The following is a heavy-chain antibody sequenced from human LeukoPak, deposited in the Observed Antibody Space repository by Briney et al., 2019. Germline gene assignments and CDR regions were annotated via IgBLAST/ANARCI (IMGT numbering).Heavy chain of an antibody. D-gene: IGHD1-20*01. Sequence: GGSLRLSCAASGFTFSGYSMNWVRQAPGKGLEWVSSISTSSTYIYYADSVKGRFTISRDNAKNSLYLQMNSLRAEDTAVYYCARDPPFIIGTTFFDYWGQGTLVTVSS. CDR2: ISTSSTYI. V-gene: IGHV3-21*01. J-gene: IGHJ4*02. CDR3: ARDPPFIIGTTFFDY. CDR1: GFTFSGYS.